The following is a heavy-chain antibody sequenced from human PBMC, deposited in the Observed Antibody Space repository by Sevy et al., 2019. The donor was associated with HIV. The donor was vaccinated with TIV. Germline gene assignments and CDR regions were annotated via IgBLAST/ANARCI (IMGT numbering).Heavy chain of an antibody. CDR3: TRRQTTVVIPTFDI. D-gene: IGHD4-17*01. J-gene: IGHJ3*02. CDR1: GFTFSGSA. Sequence: GGSLRLSCAASGFTFSGSAMHWVRQASGKGLEWVGRIRSKANSYATAYAASVKGRFTISRDDSKNTAYLQMNSLKTEDTAVYYCTRRQTTVVIPTFDIWGQGTMVTVSS. V-gene: IGHV3-73*01. CDR2: IRSKANSYAT.